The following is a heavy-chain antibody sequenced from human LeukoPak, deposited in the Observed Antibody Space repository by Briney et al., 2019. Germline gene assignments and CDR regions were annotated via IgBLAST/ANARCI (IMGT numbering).Heavy chain of an antibody. V-gene: IGHV1-24*01. CDR2: FDPEDGET. Sequence: ASVKVSCKVSGYTLTELSMHWVRQAPGKGLEWMGGFDPEDGETIYAQKFQGRVTMTEDTSTDTAYMELSSLRSEDTAVYYCATGLSREAWFDPWGQGTLVTVYS. D-gene: IGHD2-2*01. J-gene: IGHJ5*02. CDR1: GYTLTELS. CDR3: ATGLSREAWFDP.